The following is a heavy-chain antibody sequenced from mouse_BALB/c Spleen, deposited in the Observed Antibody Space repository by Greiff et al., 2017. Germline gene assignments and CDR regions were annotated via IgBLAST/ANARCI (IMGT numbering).Heavy chain of an antibody. J-gene: IGHJ4*01. Sequence: VQLQQSGAELVRPGALVKLSCKASGFNIKDYYIHWVKQRPGQGLEWIGWIYPGNVNTKYNEKFKGKATLTADKSSSTAYMQLSSLTSEDSAVYFCARTSTATMDYWGQGTSVTVSS. CDR3: ARTSTATMDY. V-gene: IGHV1S56*01. CDR2: IYPGNVNT. CDR1: GFNIKDYY. D-gene: IGHD1-2*01.